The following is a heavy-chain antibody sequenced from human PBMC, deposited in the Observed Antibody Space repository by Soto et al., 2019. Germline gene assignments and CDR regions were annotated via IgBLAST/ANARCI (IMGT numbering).Heavy chain of an antibody. Sequence: SETLSLTCAVYGGSFSGHSWTWIRQSPGKGLEWIGDINHSGRVNYSPSLKSRVTISLDTSKNQFSLTLSAMTAADKAMYYCSTRAYDTNGYYRFDPWGQGTLVTVSS. CDR1: GGSFSGHS. D-gene: IGHD3-22*01. CDR2: INHSGRV. CDR3: STRAYDTNGYYRFDP. V-gene: IGHV4-34*01. J-gene: IGHJ5*01.